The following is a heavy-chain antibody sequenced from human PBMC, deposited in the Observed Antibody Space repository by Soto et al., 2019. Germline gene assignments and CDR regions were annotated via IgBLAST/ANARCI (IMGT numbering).Heavy chain of an antibody. CDR3: ERVHVMVVAGSNFDY. Sequence: SETLSLTCAVSGYSLSSGSYWGWIRQPPGKGPEWIASIYHGGTTFYNPSLKSRVTLSVDTSKNHYSLNLRSVTAADTAVYYCERVHVMVVAGSNFDYWGPGILVTVSS. V-gene: IGHV4-38-2*01. D-gene: IGHD6-19*01. CDR2: IYHGGTT. J-gene: IGHJ4*01. CDR1: GYSLSSGSY.